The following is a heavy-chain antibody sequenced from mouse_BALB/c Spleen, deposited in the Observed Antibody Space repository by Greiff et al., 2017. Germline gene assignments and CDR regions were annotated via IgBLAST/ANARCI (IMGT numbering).Heavy chain of an antibody. D-gene: IGHD2-4*01. V-gene: IGHV5-17*02. CDR3: TMITTRYAMDY. CDR1: GFTFSSFG. CDR2: ISSGSSTI. J-gene: IGHJ4*01. Sequence: EVMLVESGGGLVQPGGSRKLSCAASGFTFSSFGMHWVRQAPEKGLEWVAYISSGSSTIYYADTVKGRFTISRDNPKNTLFLQMTSLRSEDTAMYYGTMITTRYAMDYWGQGTSVSVSS.